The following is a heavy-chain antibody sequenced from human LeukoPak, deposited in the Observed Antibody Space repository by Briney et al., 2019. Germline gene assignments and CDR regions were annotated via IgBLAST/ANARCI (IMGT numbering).Heavy chain of an antibody. CDR1: GYTFTGYY. V-gene: IGHV1-2*02. Sequence: GASVKVSCKASGYTFTGYYMHWVRQAPGQGLEWMGWINPNSGGTNYAQKFQGRVTMTRGTSISTAYMELSRLRSDDTAVYYCARDSDYSSGWLFDYWGQGTLVTVSS. CDR2: INPNSGGT. CDR3: ARDSDYSSGWLFDY. J-gene: IGHJ4*02. D-gene: IGHD6-19*01.